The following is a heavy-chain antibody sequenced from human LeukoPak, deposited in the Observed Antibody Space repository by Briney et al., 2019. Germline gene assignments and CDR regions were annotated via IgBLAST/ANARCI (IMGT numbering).Heavy chain of an antibody. CDR1: GFTFSSYA. D-gene: IGHD2-2*01. Sequence: GRSLRLSCAASGFTFSSYAMHWVRQAPGKGLEWVAVISYDGSNKYYADSVEGRFTISRDNSKNTLYLQMNSLRAEDTAVYYCARDWLPAAYEYFQHWGQGTLVTVSS. J-gene: IGHJ1*01. CDR2: ISYDGSNK. V-gene: IGHV3-30*04. CDR3: ARDWLPAAYEYFQH.